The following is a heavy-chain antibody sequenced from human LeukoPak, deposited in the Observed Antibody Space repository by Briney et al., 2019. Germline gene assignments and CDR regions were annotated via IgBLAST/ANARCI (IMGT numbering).Heavy chain of an antibody. J-gene: IGHJ4*02. D-gene: IGHD3-22*01. V-gene: IGHV4-61*02. CDR3: AGDSSGYQANFDY. Sequence: PSQTLSLTCTVSGGTSSSGSYYWSWIRQPAGKGQEWIGRIYTSGSTNYNPSLKSRVTILVDTSKNQFSLKLSSVTAADTAVYYCAGDSSGYQANFDYWGQGALVTVSS. CDR2: IYTSGST. CDR1: GGTSSSGSYY.